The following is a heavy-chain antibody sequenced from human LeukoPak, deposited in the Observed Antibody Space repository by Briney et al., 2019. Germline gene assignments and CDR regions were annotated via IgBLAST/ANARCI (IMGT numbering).Heavy chain of an antibody. CDR3: AKDRGYSYGYYDAFDI. V-gene: IGHV3-66*01. CDR2: IYSGGST. J-gene: IGHJ3*02. Sequence: GGSLRLSCAASGFTVSSNYMSWVRQAPGKGLEWVSVIYSGGSTYYADSVKGRFTISRDNSKNTLYLQMNSLRAEDTAVYYCAKDRGYSYGYYDAFDIWGQGTMVTVSS. CDR1: GFTVSSNY. D-gene: IGHD5-18*01.